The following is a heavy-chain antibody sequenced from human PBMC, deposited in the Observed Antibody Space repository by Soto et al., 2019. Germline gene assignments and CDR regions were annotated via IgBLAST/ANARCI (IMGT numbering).Heavy chain of an antibody. CDR3: TRQVMDYDFWSGYYPDPYYYYGMDV. D-gene: IGHD3-3*01. V-gene: IGHV3-73*01. CDR1: GFTFSGSA. CDR2: IRSKANSYAT. Sequence: GSLRLSCAASGFTFSGSAMHWVRQASGKGLEWVGRIRSKANSYATAYAASVKGRFTISRDDSKNTAYLQMNSLKTEDTAVYYCTRQVMDYDFWSGYYPDPYYYYGMDVWGQGTTVTVSS. J-gene: IGHJ6*02.